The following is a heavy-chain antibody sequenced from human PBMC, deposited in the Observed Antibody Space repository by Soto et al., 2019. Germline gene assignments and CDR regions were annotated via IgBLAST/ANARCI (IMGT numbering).Heavy chain of an antibody. Sequence: QLQLQESGPGLVKPSETLSLTCSVSGGSISSSPYYWGWIRQPPGKGLEWLGTIYYSGTTSYNPSLKSRVIISVDPSNNQLFLKLRSVTAADTAVYYCARHRQYYDTSGYQQRYFDYWGQGTQVTVSS. CDR3: ARHRQYYDTSGYQQRYFDY. J-gene: IGHJ4*02. CDR2: IYYSGTT. V-gene: IGHV4-39*01. D-gene: IGHD3-22*01. CDR1: GGSISSSPYY.